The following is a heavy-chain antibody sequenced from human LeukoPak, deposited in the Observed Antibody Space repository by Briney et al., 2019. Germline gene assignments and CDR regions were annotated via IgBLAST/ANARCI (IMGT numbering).Heavy chain of an antibody. CDR1: GFTFSNYG. CDR3: AGVAGPAPYFDY. CDR2: IWYDGSNK. V-gene: IGHV3-33*01. Sequence: PGGSLRLSCAASGFTFSNYGMHWVRQAPGKGLEWVAVIWYDGSNKYYADSVKGRFTISRDNSKNTLYLQMNSLRGEDTAVYHCAGVAGPAPYFDYWGQGTLVTVSS. J-gene: IGHJ4*02.